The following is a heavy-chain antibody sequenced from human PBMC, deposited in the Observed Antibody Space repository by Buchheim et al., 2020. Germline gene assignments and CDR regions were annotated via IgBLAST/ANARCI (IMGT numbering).Heavy chain of an antibody. V-gene: IGHV3-30*18. J-gene: IGHJ5*02. Sequence: QVQLVESGGGVVQPGRSLRLSCAASGFTFSSYGMHWVRQAPGKGLEWVAVISYDGSNKYYADSVKGRLTISRDNSRNTLYLQMNSLRAEDTAVYYCAKASVAAAGVDPWGQGTL. CDR1: GFTFSSYG. CDR2: ISYDGSNK. D-gene: IGHD6-13*01. CDR3: AKASVAAAGVDP.